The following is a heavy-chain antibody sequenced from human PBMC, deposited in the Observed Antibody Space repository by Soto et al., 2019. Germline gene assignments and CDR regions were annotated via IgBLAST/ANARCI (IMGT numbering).Heavy chain of an antibody. Sequence: SAVKVSCNASGGTFNNYVINWVRQAPGQGLERMAGIIPIFVTPNYAQKFQGRVTITADKSTSTAYMELNSLRSEDTAVYYCEGRCDGTNCIEHFDYWGQGTMLRVSS. D-gene: IGHD2-2*01. CDR3: EGRCDGTNCIEHFDY. CDR1: GGTFNNYV. V-gene: IGHV1-69*06. CDR2: IIPIFVTP. J-gene: IGHJ4*02.